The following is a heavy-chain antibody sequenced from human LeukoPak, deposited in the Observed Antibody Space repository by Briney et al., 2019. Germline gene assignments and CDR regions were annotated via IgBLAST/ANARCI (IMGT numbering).Heavy chain of an antibody. CDR3: ARAFCVGECFVLHIFFDS. D-gene: IGHD2-21*01. Sequence: GGSLRLSCADSGFTFSSYSMHWVRQTPGKGLEWVAIISYDGSNIYYADSVKGRFTISRDNSKNTLYLQMDSLRREDTAVYYCARAFCVGECFVLHIFFDSWGQGTRVTVSS. CDR2: ISYDGSNI. CDR1: GFTFSSYS. V-gene: IGHV3-30*04. J-gene: IGHJ4*02.